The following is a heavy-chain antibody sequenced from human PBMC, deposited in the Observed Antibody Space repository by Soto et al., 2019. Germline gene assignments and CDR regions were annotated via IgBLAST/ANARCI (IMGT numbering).Heavy chain of an antibody. CDR3: AKDPLGYNWRGNWFDP. D-gene: IGHD1-20*01. J-gene: IGHJ5*02. CDR2: ISGSGGST. CDR1: GFTYSSFY. V-gene: IGHV3-23*01. Sequence: GGSLSLSCDAYGFTYSSFYMSWVRQAPGKGLEWVGAISGSGGSTYYADSVKGRFTISGDNSKNTLYLQMNSLRAEDTAVYYCAKDPLGYNWRGNWFDPWGQGTLVTVSS.